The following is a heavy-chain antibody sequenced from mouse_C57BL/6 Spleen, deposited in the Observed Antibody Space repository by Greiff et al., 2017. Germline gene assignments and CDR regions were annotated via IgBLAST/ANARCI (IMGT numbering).Heavy chain of an antibody. Sequence: QVHVKQPGAELVKPGASVKMSCKASGYTFTSYWITWVKQRPGQGLEWIGDIYPGSGSTNYNEKFKSKATLTVDTSSSTAYMQLSSLTSEDSAVYYCARRKDGGFAYWGQGTLVTVSA. CDR1: GYTFTSYW. V-gene: IGHV1-55*01. J-gene: IGHJ3*01. CDR2: IYPGSGST. CDR3: ARRKDGGFAY.